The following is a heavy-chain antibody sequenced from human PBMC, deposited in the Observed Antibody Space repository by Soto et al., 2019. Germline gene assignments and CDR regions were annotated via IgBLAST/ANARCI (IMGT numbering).Heavy chain of an antibody. CDR2: IIPIFETA. CDR1: GGAFSSYA. Sequence: SVRVSCKXSGGAFSSYAIIWVRQAPGQGLEWMGGIIPIFETANYAQDFQDRVTITADESTSTAYMELSSLRYEDTAMYYCARGHVDAAMVVYFDSWGQGTLVTVSS. J-gene: IGHJ4*02. CDR3: ARGHVDAAMVVYFDS. D-gene: IGHD5-18*01. V-gene: IGHV1-69*13.